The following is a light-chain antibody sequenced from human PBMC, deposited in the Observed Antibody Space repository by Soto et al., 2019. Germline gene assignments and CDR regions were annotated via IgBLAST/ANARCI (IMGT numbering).Light chain of an antibody. CDR3: EQYIRWPLT. J-gene: IGKJ4*01. CDR1: QDVSSN. V-gene: IGKV3-15*01. Sequence: EMVVTQSPATLSVSPGERATLSCRASQDVSSNLAWYQQKPGQAPSLLIYGASTRATGTPARFSGSGSGTEFTLTISSLQSEDYAVNFCEQYIRWPLTFGGGTQVDIK. CDR2: GAS.